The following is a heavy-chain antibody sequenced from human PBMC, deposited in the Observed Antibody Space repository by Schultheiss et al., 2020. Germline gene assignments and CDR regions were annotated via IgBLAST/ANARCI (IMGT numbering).Heavy chain of an antibody. CDR3: ARGITIFGVVNDAFDI. Sequence: SGPTLVKPTQTLTLTCTFSGFSLSTSGVGVGWIRQPPGKALEWLAHIFSNDEKSYSTSLKSRLTITKDTSKNQVVLTMTNMDPVDTATYYCARGITIFGVVNDAFDIWGQGTMVTVSS. D-gene: IGHD3-3*01. CDR1: GFSLSTSGVG. J-gene: IGHJ3*02. CDR2: IFSNDEK. V-gene: IGHV2-5*01.